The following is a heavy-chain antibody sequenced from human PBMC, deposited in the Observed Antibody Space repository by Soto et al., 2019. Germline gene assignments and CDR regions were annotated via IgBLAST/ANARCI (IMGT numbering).Heavy chain of an antibody. CDR2: ISGSGGST. V-gene: IGHV3-23*01. CDR3: AIDSWIELRSELDY. CDR1: GFTFSSYA. Sequence: GGSLRLSCAASGFTFSSYAMSWVRQAPGKGLEWVSAISGSGGSTYYADSVKGRFTISRDNSKNTLYLQMNSLRAEDTAVYYCAIDSWIELRSELDYSGWGSLVTVSA. J-gene: IGHJ4*02. D-gene: IGHD5-18*01.